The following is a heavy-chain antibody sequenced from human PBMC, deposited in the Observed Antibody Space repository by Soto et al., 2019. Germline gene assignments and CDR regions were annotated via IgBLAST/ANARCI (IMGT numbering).Heavy chain of an antibody. J-gene: IGHJ6*02. Sequence: PSETLSLTYTVSGGSISSYYWSWIRQPPGKGLEWIGYIYYSGSTNYNPSLKSRVTISVDTSKNQFSLKLSSVTAADTAVYYCARDGRIAVAGAYYYGMDVWGQGTTVTVSS. CDR2: IYYSGST. CDR1: GGSISSYY. D-gene: IGHD6-19*01. CDR3: ARDGRIAVAGAYYYGMDV. V-gene: IGHV4-59*01.